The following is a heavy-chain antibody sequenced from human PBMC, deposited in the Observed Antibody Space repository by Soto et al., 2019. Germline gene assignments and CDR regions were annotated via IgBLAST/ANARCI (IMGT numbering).Heavy chain of an antibody. Sequence: SETLSLTCTVSNVSITSSYWNWIRQSPGKGLGWIGFVYYTGTTKYNPSLKSRVTISVDTSKNEFSLKLTSVTTADTALYFCARDFAGRGPFDPWGPGTLVTVS. D-gene: IGHD1-26*01. CDR2: VYYTGTT. V-gene: IGHV4-59*01. CDR3: ARDFAGRGPFDP. CDR1: NVSITSSY. J-gene: IGHJ5*01.